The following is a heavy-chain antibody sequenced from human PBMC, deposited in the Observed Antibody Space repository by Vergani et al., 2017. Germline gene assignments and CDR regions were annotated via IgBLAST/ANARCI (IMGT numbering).Heavy chain of an antibody. V-gene: IGHV4-38-2*02. CDR2: IDRTGRT. Sequence: QVQLQESGPRLVKPSETLSLICSVSGYSISSGYFWGWIRQSPGKGLEWLGTIDRTGRTHLSPSLKSRLTISVDTTKNQFSLKLSSVTAADTAVYYCARQAGRGIAVAAYMDVWGKGTTVTVSS. CDR3: ARQAGRGIAVAAYMDV. D-gene: IGHD6-19*01. J-gene: IGHJ6*03. CDR1: GYSISSGYF.